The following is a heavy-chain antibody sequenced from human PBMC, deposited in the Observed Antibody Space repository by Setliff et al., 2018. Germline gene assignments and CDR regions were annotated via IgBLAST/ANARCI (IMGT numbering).Heavy chain of an antibody. V-gene: IGHV1-18*01. Sequence: ASVKVSCKTSGFRFTSFGFSWVRQAPGQGLEWMGWISPYSGESNYAQKFQDRLTVTADTSTKTTYMELRSLTSDDTAVYFCTRSRGPRVVPAADFDFWGQGTLVTVSS. CDR2: ISPYSGES. J-gene: IGHJ4*02. CDR3: TRSRGPRVVPAADFDF. CDR1: GFRFTSFG. D-gene: IGHD2-2*01.